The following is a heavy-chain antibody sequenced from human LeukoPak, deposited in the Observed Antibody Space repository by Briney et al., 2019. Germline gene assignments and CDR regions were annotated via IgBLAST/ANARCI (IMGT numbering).Heavy chain of an antibody. J-gene: IGHJ4*02. CDR1: GFTFDDYA. CDR3: TKDGGGGYSSTYFFDN. CDR2: ISGDGGWT. Sequence: GGSLRLSCAASGFTFDDYAMHWVRQAPGKGLLWVSLISGDGGWTYYADSLKGRFTISRDNSKNSLYLQMNSLTTEDTALYYCTKDGGGGYSSTYFFDNWGQGTLVTVSS. D-gene: IGHD3-22*01. V-gene: IGHV3-43*02.